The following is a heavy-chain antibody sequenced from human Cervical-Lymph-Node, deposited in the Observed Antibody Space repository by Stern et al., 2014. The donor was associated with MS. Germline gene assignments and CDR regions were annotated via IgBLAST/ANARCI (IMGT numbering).Heavy chain of an antibody. CDR2: LYPDDSDI. CDR3: ARHAAGGWNFDL. CDR1: GFNFVTYW. V-gene: IGHV5-51*01. D-gene: IGHD6-13*01. Sequence: EVQLVESGAEVKKSGESLKISCKGVGFNFVTYWIGWVRQMPGKGLEWMGTLYPDDSDIRYSPSFQGQVTISADTSIDTAYLQWSSLKASDTAIYYCARHAAGGWNFDLWGRGTLVNVAS. J-gene: IGHJ2*01.